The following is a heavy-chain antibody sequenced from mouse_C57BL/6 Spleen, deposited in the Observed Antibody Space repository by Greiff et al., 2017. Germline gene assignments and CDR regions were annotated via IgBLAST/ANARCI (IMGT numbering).Heavy chain of an antibody. CDR3: ARPGSWDRGYFDV. Sequence: EVQLVESGGGLVKPGGSLKLSCAASGFTFSDYGMHWVRQAPEKGLEWVAYISSGSSTIYYADTVKGRFTISRDNAKNTLFLQMTSLRSEDTAMYYCARPGSWDRGYFDVWGTGTTVTVSS. J-gene: IGHJ1*03. V-gene: IGHV5-17*01. D-gene: IGHD3-3*01. CDR2: ISSGSSTI. CDR1: GFTFSDYG.